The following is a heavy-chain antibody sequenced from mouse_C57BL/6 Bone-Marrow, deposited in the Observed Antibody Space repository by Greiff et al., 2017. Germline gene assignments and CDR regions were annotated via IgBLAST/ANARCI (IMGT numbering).Heavy chain of an antibody. CDR3: ARWGYYYGSSEDY. CDR1: GYAFSSYW. CDR2: IYPGDGDT. J-gene: IGHJ4*01. Sequence: QVQLQQSGAELVKPGASVKISCKASGYAFSSYWMNWVKRRPGKGLEWIGQIYPGDGDTNYNGKFKGKATLTADKSSSTAYMQLSSLTSEDSAVYFCARWGYYYGSSEDYWGQGTSVTVSS. D-gene: IGHD1-1*01. V-gene: IGHV1-80*01.